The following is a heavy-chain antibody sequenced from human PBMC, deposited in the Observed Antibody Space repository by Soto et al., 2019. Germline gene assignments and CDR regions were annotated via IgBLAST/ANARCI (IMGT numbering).Heavy chain of an antibody. CDR1: GYTFTDYV. CDR3: ARDSSTTTPV. CDR2: MNPNSGNT. V-gene: IGHV1-8*01. J-gene: IGHJ3*01. D-gene: IGHD2-2*01. Sequence: QVQLVQSGAEVRRPGTSVMVSCKTSGYTFTDYVINWVRQATGQGLEWMGWMNPNSGNTGYAQKFQGRVSMTRNTVTSTAYMELSSLRSDDTPIYYCARDSSTTTPVWGQGTMVTVYS.